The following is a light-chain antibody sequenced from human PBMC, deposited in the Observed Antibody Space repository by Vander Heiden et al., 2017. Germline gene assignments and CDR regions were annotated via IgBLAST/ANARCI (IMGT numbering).Light chain of an antibody. J-gene: IGLJ3*02. CDR2: AED. Sequence: NFILTQPHSVSESPGKPVTISRTRSSGSIASHYVQWSTPRPGSSPPPVNYAEDHRPSGVPDRFSGSIDSSSNSAALTSAGLKTEDEADYYCQAYDSSNRVFGGGTKLTVL. CDR1: SGSIASHY. V-gene: IGLV6-57*01. CDR3: QAYDSSNRV.